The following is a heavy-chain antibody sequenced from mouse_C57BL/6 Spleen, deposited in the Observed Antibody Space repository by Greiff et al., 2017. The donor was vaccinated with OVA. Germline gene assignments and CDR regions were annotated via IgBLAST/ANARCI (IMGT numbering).Heavy chain of an antibody. D-gene: IGHD2-1*01. V-gene: IGHV6-6*01. CDR1: GFTFSDAW. CDR2: IRNNANNHAT. Sequence: EVKLMESGGGLVQPGGSLKLSCAASGFTFSDAWMDWVRQSPEKGLEWVAEIRNNANNHATYYAESVKGRFAISRDDSKMSVYLQMNSSRAEDIGVYSCTLGNCVGAMDYWGQGTSVTVSS. J-gene: IGHJ4*01. CDR3: TLGNCVGAMDY.